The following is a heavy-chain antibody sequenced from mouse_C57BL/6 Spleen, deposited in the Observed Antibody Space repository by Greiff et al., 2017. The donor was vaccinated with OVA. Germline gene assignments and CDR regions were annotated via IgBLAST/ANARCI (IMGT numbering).Heavy chain of an antibody. CDR2: INYDGSST. D-gene: IGHD1-1*01. Sequence: EVKLMASEGGLVQPGSSMKLSCTASGFTFSDYYMAWVRQVPEKGLEWVANINYDGSSTYYLDSLKSRFILSRDNAKNILYLQMSSLKSEDTATYYCARYYGSSFWYFDVWGTGTTVTVSS. CDR1: GFTFSDYY. J-gene: IGHJ1*03. CDR3: ARYYGSSFWYFDV. V-gene: IGHV5-16*01.